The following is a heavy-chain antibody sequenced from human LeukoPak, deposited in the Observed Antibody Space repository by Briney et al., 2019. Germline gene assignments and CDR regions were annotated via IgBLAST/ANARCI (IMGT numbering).Heavy chain of an antibody. V-gene: IGHV3-33*01. Sequence: GGSLRLSCAASGFTVSSYGMHWVRQAPGKGLEWVAVIWYDGSNKYYADSVKGRFTISRDNSKNTLYLQMNSLRAEDTAVYYCARDAEGGSGMDVWGQGTTVTVSS. J-gene: IGHJ6*02. D-gene: IGHD3-10*01. CDR1: GFTVSSYG. CDR2: IWYDGSNK. CDR3: ARDAEGGSGMDV.